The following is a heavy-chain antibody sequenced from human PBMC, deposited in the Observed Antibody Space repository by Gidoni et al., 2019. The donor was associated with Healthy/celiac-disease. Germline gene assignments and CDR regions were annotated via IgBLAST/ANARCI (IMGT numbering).Heavy chain of an antibody. CDR3: AREGGDLLLWFGEPQDGMDV. V-gene: IGHV3-33*01. CDR2: IWYDGSNK. J-gene: IGHJ6*02. D-gene: IGHD3-10*01. Sequence: QVQLVESGGGVVQPGRSLRLSCAASVFTFSSYGMHWVRQATGKGLEWVAVIWYDGSNKYYADSVKGRFTISRDNSKNTLYLQMNSLRAEDTAVYYCAREGGDLLLWFGEPQDGMDVWGQGTTVTVSS. CDR1: VFTFSSYG.